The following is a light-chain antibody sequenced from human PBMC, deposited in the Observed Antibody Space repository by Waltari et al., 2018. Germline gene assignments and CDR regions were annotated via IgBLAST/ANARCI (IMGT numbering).Light chain of an antibody. CDR1: QGIDRG. J-gene: IGKJ4*01. Sequence: DIQMTQSPSSVSASLGDRVPITCRAGQGIDRGLAWYQQKPGKAPKLLISAASTLQRGVPSRFSGSGAGTDFTLTITTLQPEDFATYYCQQVASFPLTFGGGTKVDIK. CDR2: AAS. V-gene: IGKV1-12*01. CDR3: QQVASFPLT.